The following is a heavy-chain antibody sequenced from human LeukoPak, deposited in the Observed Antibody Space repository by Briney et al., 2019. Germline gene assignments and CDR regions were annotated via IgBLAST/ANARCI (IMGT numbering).Heavy chain of an antibody. Sequence: GGSLRLSCAASGFTFTTYWMHWVRQAPGKGLVWVPRSNSDGSSTSYADSVKGRFTISRDNAKNTLYLQMNSLRAEDTAVYYCARASNGKSEYWGPGTLVTVSS. CDR2: SNSDGSST. CDR1: GFTFTTYW. J-gene: IGHJ4*02. D-gene: IGHD2/OR15-2a*01. V-gene: IGHV3-74*01. CDR3: ARASNGKSEY.